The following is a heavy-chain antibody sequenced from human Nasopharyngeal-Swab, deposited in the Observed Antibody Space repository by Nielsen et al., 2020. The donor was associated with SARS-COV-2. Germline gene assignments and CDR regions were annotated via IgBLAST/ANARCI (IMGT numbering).Heavy chain of an antibody. CDR1: GFTFSSYS. CDR2: ISSSSGYI. Sequence: GESLKISWAASGFTFSSYSMNWVRQAPGKGLEWVSSISSSSGYIYYADSVKGRFTISRDNAKNSLYLQMNSLRAEDTAVYYCARDYYGSGSYLYYYYGMDVWGQGTTVTVSS. V-gene: IGHV3-21*01. CDR3: ARDYYGSGSYLYYYYGMDV. D-gene: IGHD3-10*01. J-gene: IGHJ6*02.